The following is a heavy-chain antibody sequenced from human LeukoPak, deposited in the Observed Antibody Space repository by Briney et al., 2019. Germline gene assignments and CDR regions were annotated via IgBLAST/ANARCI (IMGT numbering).Heavy chain of an antibody. CDR2: IYSGGST. CDR3: VVDSSAPDPPEFQH. Sequence: LPGGSLRLSCAASGFTVSSNYMSWVRQAPGKGLEWVSVIYSGGSTYYADSVKGRFTISRDNSKNTLYLQMNSLRAEDTAVYYCVVDSSAPDPPEFQHWGQGTLVTVSS. D-gene: IGHD3-22*01. CDR1: GFTVSSNY. V-gene: IGHV3-66*01. J-gene: IGHJ1*01.